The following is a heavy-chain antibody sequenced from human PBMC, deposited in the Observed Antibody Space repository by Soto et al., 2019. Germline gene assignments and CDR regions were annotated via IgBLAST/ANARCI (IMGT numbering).Heavy chain of an antibody. CDR3: ARLEGLATISYYFDF. CDR1: GGSFSGYY. V-gene: IGHV4-34*01. J-gene: IGHJ4*02. D-gene: IGHD3-9*01. CDR2: INHSGST. Sequence: SETLSLTCAVYGGSFSGYYWSWIRQPPGKGLEWIGEINHSGSTNYNPSLKSRVTISLDKSKSQFSLRLNSVTAADSAVYFCARLEGLATISYYFDFWGQGAQVTVSS.